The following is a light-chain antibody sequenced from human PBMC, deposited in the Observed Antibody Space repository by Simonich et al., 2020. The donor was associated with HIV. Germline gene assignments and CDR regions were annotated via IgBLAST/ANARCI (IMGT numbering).Light chain of an antibody. CDR3: QQYNSYST. CDR2: KAS. V-gene: IGKV1-5*03. J-gene: IGKJ1*01. CDR1: QSIRSW. Sequence: DIQMTQSPSTLSASVGDRVTITCRASQSIRSWLAWYQQKPGKAPKILIYKASSLESGGPSRFSGSGSGTEFTLTISSLQPDDFATYYCQQYNSYSTFGQGTKVEIK.